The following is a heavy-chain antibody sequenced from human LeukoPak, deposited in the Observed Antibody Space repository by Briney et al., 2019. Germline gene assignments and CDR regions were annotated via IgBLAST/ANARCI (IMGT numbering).Heavy chain of an antibody. CDR2: IYYSGST. J-gene: IGHJ4*02. CDR3: ARSDDYFDY. CDR1: GGSISSSSYY. Sequence: PSETLSLTCTVSGGSISSSSYYWGWIRQPPGKGLEWIGYIYYSGSTNYNPSLKSRVTISVDTSKNQFSLKLSSVTAADTAVYYCARSDDYFDYWGQGTLVTVSS. V-gene: IGHV4-61*05.